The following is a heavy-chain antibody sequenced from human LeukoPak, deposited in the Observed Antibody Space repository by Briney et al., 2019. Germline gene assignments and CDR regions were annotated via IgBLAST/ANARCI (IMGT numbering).Heavy chain of an antibody. CDR1: SGSISSSSYY. J-gene: IGHJ4*02. D-gene: IGHD6-13*01. CDR3: AESQGIAAVSDY. Sequence: SETLSLTCTVSSGSISSSSYYWGWIRQPPGKGLEWIGSIYYSGSTYYNPSLKSRVTISVDTSKNQFSLKLSSVTAADTAVYYCAESQGIAAVSDYWGQGTLVTVSS. CDR2: IYYSGST. V-gene: IGHV4-39*01.